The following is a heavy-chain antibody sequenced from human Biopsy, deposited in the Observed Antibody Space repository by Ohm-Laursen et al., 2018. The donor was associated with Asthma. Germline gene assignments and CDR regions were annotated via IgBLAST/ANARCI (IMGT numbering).Heavy chain of an antibody. J-gene: IGHJ6*02. CDR2: ISVYSGNT. D-gene: IGHD3-10*01. V-gene: IGHV1-18*01. CDR1: GYTFNSAG. Sequence: VKVSCKTSGYTFNSAGITWVRQAPGQGLEWMGWISVYSGNTKVAQKLQDRVTMITDTSTSTAYMELRSLRSDDTAVYFCARAVDYSHYYGIDVWGQGTTVTVS. CDR3: ARAVDYSHYYGIDV.